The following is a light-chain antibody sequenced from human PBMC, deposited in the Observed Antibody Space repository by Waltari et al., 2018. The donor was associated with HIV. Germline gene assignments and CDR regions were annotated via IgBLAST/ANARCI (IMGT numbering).Light chain of an antibody. CDR1: SLGRYS. Sequence: SSDLTQDPSVAVALRQTVRITCQGDSLGRYSARWSRQKSGQAPLLVMYGRDNRPAGIPDRFSGSSSGNTTTLIITGAQAADEGDYYCHSRDTHGNMIFGGGTRLSVL. CDR2: GRD. V-gene: IGLV3-19*01. CDR3: HSRDTHGNMI. J-gene: IGLJ2*01.